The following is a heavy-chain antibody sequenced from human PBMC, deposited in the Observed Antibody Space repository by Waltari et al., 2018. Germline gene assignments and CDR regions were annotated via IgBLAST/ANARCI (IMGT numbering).Heavy chain of an antibody. D-gene: IGHD2-2*01. CDR1: GGTFSSYA. V-gene: IGHV1-69*09. CDR2: IIPILGIA. J-gene: IGHJ1*01. Sequence: QVQLVQSGAEVKKPGSSVKVSCQASGGTFSSYAMSCVRQAPGQRLEWMGRIIPILGIANYAQKFQGRVTITADKSTSTAYMELSSLRSEDTAVYYCAITPQRRYCSSTSCPEYFQHWGQGTLVTVSS. CDR3: AITPQRRYCSSTSCPEYFQH.